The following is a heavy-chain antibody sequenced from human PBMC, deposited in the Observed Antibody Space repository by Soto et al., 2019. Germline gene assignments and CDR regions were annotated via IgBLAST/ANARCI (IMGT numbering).Heavy chain of an antibody. J-gene: IGHJ5*02. CDR1: GFTFSSYG. CDR3: ARDNKYSSGWYRWFDP. V-gene: IGHV3-33*01. Sequence: PGGSLRLSCAASGFTFSSYGMHGVRQAPGKGLEWVAVIWYDGSNKYYADSVKGRFTISRDNSKNTLYLQMNSLRAEDTAVYYCARDNKYSSGWYRWFDPWGQGTLVTVSS. CDR2: IWYDGSNK. D-gene: IGHD6-19*01.